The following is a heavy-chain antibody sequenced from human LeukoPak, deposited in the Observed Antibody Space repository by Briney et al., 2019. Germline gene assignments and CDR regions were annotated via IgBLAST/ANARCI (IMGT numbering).Heavy chain of an antibody. V-gene: IGHV3-23*01. CDR2: VTGDGGNT. J-gene: IGHJ4*02. CDR1: GFTFNSYA. CDR3: AQGYRTFDY. D-gene: IGHD1-26*01. Sequence: PGGSLRLSCAASGFTFNSYAMSWVRQAPGKGLEWVSSVTGDGGNTYFADSVKGGFTISRDNSKNTLYLQMNRLRAEDTAVYYCAQGYRTFDYWGQGTLVTVSS.